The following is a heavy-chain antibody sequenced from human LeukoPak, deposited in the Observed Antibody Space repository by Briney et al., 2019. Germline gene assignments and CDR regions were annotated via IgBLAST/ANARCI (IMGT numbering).Heavy chain of an antibody. V-gene: IGHV4-34*01. CDR1: GGSFRGYY. J-gene: IGHJ4*02. D-gene: IGHD2-2*01. CDR3: ARGWRYCSSTSCSYYFDY. Sequence: SETLSLTCAVYGGSFRGYYWSWIRQPPGKGLQWIGEINHTGSTNYNPSLNIRVTISVETSKNQFSLKLSSVTAADTAVYYCARGWRYCSSTSCSYYFDYWGQGTLVTVSS. CDR2: INHTGST.